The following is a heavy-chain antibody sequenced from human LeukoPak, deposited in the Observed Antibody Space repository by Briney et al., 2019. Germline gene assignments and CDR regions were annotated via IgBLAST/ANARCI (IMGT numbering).Heavy chain of an antibody. CDR3: ARDHPTPTTGHMDV. V-gene: IGHV4-31*03. D-gene: IGHD1-26*01. CDR2: IYYSGST. CDR1: GGSISSGGYY. J-gene: IGHJ6*03. Sequence: SETLSLTCTVSGGSISSGGYYWSWIRQHPGKGLEWIGYIYYSGSTYYNPSLKSRVTISVDTSKNQFSLKLSSVTAADTAVYFCARDHPTPTTGHMDVWGKGTTVTVSS.